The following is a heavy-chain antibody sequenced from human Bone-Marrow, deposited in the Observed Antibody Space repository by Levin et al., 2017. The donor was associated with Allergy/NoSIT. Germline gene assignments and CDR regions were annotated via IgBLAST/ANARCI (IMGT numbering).Heavy chain of an antibody. D-gene: IGHD3-3*01. CDR3: ARGNYDFWSGYIYYYYYYMDV. J-gene: IGHJ6*03. CDR2: ITTYNGNT. V-gene: IGHV1-18*01. CDR1: GYMFTSYG. Sequence: GESLKISCKASGYMFTSYGISWVRQAPGQGLEWMGWITTYNGNTTYAQNLQGRVTMTTDTSTSTAYMELRSLRSDDTAVYYRARGNYDFWSGYIYYYYYYMDVWGKGTTVTVSS.